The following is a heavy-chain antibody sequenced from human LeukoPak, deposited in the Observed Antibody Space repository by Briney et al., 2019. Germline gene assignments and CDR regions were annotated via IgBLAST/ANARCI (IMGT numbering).Heavy chain of an antibody. V-gene: IGHV4-39*01. Sequence: SETLSLTCTVSGGSISSGGYYWSWIRQPPGKGLEWIGSIYYSGSTYYNPSLKSRVTISVDTSKNQFSLKLSSVTAADTAVYYCARGGIAVAGFIGYWGQGTLVTVSS. CDR2: IYYSGST. CDR1: GGSISSGGYY. J-gene: IGHJ4*02. CDR3: ARGGIAVAGFIGY. D-gene: IGHD6-19*01.